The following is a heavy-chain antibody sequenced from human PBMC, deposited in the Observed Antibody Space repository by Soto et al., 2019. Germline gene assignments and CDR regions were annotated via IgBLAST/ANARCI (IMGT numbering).Heavy chain of an antibody. Sequence: PSETLSLTCAVSGGSISSGGYSWSWIRQPPGKGLEWIGYIYHSGSTYYNPSLKSRVTISVDTSKNQFSLKLSSVTAADTAVYYCARWTYDSSGSASLFDYWGQGTLVTVSS. D-gene: IGHD3-22*01. CDR2: IYHSGST. CDR3: ARWTYDSSGSASLFDY. J-gene: IGHJ4*02. V-gene: IGHV4-30-2*05. CDR1: GGSISSGGYS.